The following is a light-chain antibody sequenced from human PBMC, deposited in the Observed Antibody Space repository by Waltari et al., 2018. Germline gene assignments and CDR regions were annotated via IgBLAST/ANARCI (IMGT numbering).Light chain of an antibody. V-gene: IGKV1-39*01. CDR1: QSIRSY. CDR2: AAS. J-gene: IGKJ4*01. Sequence: DIQMTQSPSSLSASVGDRVTITCRASQSIRSYLNWYQQKPGKAPNLLIYAASSLQSGVPSRFSGSGSETDFTRTISSLQPEDFATYYCQQSYSTITFGGGTKVEIK. CDR3: QQSYSTIT.